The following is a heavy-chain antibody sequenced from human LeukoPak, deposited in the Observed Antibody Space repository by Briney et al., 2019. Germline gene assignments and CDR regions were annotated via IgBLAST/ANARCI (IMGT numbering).Heavy chain of an antibody. Sequence: ASVKVSCKASGYTFTSYYMHWVRQAPGQGPEWMGRINPNSGGTNYAQKFQGRVTMTRDTSISTAYMELSRLRSDDTAVYYCARVRSVAGEFDYWGQGTLVTVSS. CDR3: ARVRSVAGEFDY. CDR1: GYTFTSYY. J-gene: IGHJ4*02. D-gene: IGHD6-19*01. CDR2: INPNSGGT. V-gene: IGHV1-2*06.